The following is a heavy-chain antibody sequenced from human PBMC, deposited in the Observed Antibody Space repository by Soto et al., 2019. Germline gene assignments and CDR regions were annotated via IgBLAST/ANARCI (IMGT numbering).Heavy chain of an antibody. CDR3: ARGPGVYGDYVFDWYFDL. CDR1: GGSFSGYY. V-gene: IGHV4-34*01. CDR2: INHSGST. J-gene: IGHJ2*01. Sequence: PSETLSLTCAVYGGSFSGYYWSWIRQPPGKGLEWIGEINHSGSTNYNPSLKSRVTISVDTSKNQFSLKLSSVTAADTAVYYCARGPGVYGDYVFDWYFDLWGRGTLVTVS. D-gene: IGHD4-17*01.